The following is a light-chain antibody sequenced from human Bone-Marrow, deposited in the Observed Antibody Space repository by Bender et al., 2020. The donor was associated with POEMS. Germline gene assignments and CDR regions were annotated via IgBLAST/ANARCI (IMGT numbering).Light chain of an antibody. CDR2: GNT. V-gene: IGLV1-50*01. CDR3: VAWDASLNGWV. J-gene: IGLJ3*02. CDR1: GSNIGAGYD. Sequence: QSVLTQPPSVSGAPGQRVTISCTGSGSNIGAGYDVHWYQHLPGTAPKLLISGNTNRPSGVPGRFSGSKSGTSASLAITGLQSDDEAIYFCVAWDASLNGWVFGGGTKLTVL.